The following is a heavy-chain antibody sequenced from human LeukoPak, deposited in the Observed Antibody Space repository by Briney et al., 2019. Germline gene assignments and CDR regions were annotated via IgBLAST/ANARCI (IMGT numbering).Heavy chain of an antibody. CDR3: ARLTWELLFDY. J-gene: IGHJ4*02. Sequence: SETLSLTCTVSGGSISSYYWSWIRQPPGKGLEWIGYIYTSGSTNYNPSLKGRVTISVDTSKNQFSLKLSSVTAADTAVYYCARLTWELLFDYWGQGTLVTVSS. D-gene: IGHD2-15*01. V-gene: IGHV4-4*09. CDR2: IYTSGST. CDR1: GGSISSYY.